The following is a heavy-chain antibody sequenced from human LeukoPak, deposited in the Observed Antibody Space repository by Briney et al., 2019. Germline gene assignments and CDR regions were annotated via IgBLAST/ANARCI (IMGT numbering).Heavy chain of an antibody. CDR2: IKSKTDGGTT. CDR3: TTDLRGHYVDYGNDAFDI. Sequence: GGSLRLSCAASGFTFSNAWMSWVRQAPGKGLEWVGRIKSKTDGGTTDYAAPVKGRFTISRDDSKNTLYLQMNSLKTEDTAVYYCTTDLRGHYVDYGNDAFDIWGQGTMVTVSS. J-gene: IGHJ3*02. V-gene: IGHV3-15*01. D-gene: IGHD4-17*01. CDR1: GFTFSNAW.